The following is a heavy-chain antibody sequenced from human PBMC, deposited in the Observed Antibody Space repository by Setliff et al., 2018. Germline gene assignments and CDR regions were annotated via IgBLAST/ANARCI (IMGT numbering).Heavy chain of an antibody. J-gene: IGHJ4*02. Sequence: PGGSLRLSCTASGFMFNSYGMHWVRQAPGKGLEWVAYLRFDGKTQHYADFVKGRFTISRDNAKNSLYLQMNSLRAEDTAVYYCARDQLDYWGQGTLVTSPQ. CDR3: ARDQLDY. V-gene: IGHV3-30*02. CDR1: GFMFNSYG. CDR2: LRFDGKTQ.